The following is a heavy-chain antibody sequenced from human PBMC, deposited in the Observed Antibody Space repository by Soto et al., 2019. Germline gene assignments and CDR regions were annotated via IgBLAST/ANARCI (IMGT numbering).Heavy chain of an antibody. CDR3: AGARWGVRYFDY. D-gene: IGHD3-16*01. Sequence: EVQLLESGGGLVQPGGSLRLSCAASGVTFSSYAMSWVRQAPGKGLEWVSAISGSGGSTYYADSVKGRFTISRDNSKNTLYLQMNSLRAEDTAVYYCAGARWGVRYFDYWGQGTLVTVSS. CDR2: ISGSGGST. CDR1: GVTFSSYA. V-gene: IGHV3-23*01. J-gene: IGHJ4*02.